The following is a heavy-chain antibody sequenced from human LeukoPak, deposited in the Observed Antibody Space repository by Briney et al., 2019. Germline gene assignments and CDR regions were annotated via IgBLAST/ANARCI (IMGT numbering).Heavy chain of an antibody. D-gene: IGHD3-22*01. Sequence: PSETLSLTCTVSGDSISNYYWSWIRQPAGKGLEWIGRIYTSGSTNYNPSLKSRVTVSVDTSKNQFSLKLSSVTAADTAVYYCARDPYYYSTGYWDYWGQGRLVTVSS. V-gene: IGHV4-4*07. CDR3: ARDPYYYSTGYWDY. CDR2: IYTSGST. CDR1: GDSISNYY. J-gene: IGHJ4*02.